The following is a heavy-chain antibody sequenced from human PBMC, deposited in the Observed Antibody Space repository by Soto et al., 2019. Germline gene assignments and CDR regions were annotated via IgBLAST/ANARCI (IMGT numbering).Heavy chain of an antibody. CDR1: GFTFDDYA. J-gene: IGHJ4*02. V-gene: IGHV3-9*01. CDR2: ISWNSGSI. Sequence: EVQLVESGGGLVQPGRSLRLSCAASGFTFDDYAMHWVRQAPGKGLEWVSGISWNSGSIGYADSVKGRFTISRDNAKNTLYLQMNSLRAEDTAVYYCAKDITMIVVVTKDYWGQGTLVTVSS. D-gene: IGHD3-22*01. CDR3: AKDITMIVVVTKDY.